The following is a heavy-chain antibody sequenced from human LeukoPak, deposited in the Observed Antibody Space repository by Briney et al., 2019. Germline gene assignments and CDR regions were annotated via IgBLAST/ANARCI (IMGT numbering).Heavy chain of an antibody. V-gene: IGHV3-30*03. Sequence: GGSLRLSCAASGFSFRSYGMHWVRQAPGKGLEWVAIISYDGSNEQYADSLKGRFIISRDNSKNTLYLQMNSLRAEDTAVYYCARGQLEMATIETGFDYWGQGTLVTVSS. CDR1: GFSFRSYG. CDR3: ARGQLEMATIETGFDY. CDR2: ISYDGSNE. D-gene: IGHD5-24*01. J-gene: IGHJ4*02.